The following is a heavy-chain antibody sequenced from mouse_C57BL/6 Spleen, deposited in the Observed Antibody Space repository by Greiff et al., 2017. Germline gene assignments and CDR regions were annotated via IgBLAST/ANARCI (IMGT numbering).Heavy chain of an antibody. CDR1: GYTFTSYW. Sequence: QVQLQQPGTELVKPGASVKLSCKASGYTFTSYWMHWVKQRPGQGLEWIGNINPSNGGTNYNEKFKSKATLTVDKSSSTAYMQLSSLTSADSAVYYSARWDGYYQAWFAYWGQGTLVTVSA. CDR3: ARWDGYYQAWFAY. J-gene: IGHJ3*01. CDR2: INPSNGGT. D-gene: IGHD2-3*01. V-gene: IGHV1-53*01.